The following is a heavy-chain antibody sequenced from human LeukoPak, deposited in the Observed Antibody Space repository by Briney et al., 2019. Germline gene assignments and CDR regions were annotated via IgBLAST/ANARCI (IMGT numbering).Heavy chain of an antibody. V-gene: IGHV4-39*01. Sequence: SETLSLTCTVSGGSISSSSYYWGWIRQPPGKGLEWIGSIYYSGSTYYNPSLKSRVTISVDTSKNQFSLKLSSVTAADTAVYYCARRGRYCSGGSCYPFDYWGQGTLVTVSS. CDR3: ARRGRYCSGGSCYPFDY. D-gene: IGHD2-15*01. J-gene: IGHJ4*02. CDR2: IYYSGST. CDR1: GGSISSSSYY.